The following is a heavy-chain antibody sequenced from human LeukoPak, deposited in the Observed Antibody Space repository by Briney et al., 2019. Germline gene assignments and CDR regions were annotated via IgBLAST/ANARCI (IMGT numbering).Heavy chain of an antibody. CDR2: IYYSGST. D-gene: IGHD3-3*01. CDR3: AGNSLTGVWSGFFDY. V-gene: IGHV4-30-4*08. Sequence: SETVSLTCTVSGGSISSGDYYWSWIRQPPGKGLEWIGYIYYSGSTYYNPSLKSRVTISVDTSKNQFSLKLSSVTAADTAVYYCAGNSLTGVWSGFFDYWGQGTLVTVSS. CDR1: GGSISSGDYY. J-gene: IGHJ4*02.